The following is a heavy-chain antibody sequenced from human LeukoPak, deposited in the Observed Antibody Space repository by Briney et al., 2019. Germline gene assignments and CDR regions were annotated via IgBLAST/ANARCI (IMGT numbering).Heavy chain of an antibody. CDR3: ARARHGYIYGYRPNELGHFFDY. J-gene: IGHJ4*02. CDR1: GGSIGRSGYY. CDR2: IYYSGST. V-gene: IGHV4-39*07. D-gene: IGHD5-18*01. Sequence: SETLSLTCTVSGGSIGRSGYYWGWIRQTPGKGLEWIGSIYYSGSTYYKSSLKSRVTISLDTSKNQFSLKLSSVTAADTAVYYCARARHGYIYGYRPNELGHFFDYWGQGTLVTVSS.